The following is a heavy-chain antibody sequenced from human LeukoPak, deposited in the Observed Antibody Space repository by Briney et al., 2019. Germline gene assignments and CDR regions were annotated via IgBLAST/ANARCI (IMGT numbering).Heavy chain of an antibody. J-gene: IGHJ4*02. CDR3: AKDRVAGRGRYFDY. V-gene: IGHV1-69*04. CDR2: IIPILGIA. D-gene: IGHD6-19*01. Sequence: SVNVSCKASGGTFSSYAISWVRQAPGQGLEWMGRIIPILGIANYAQKFQGRVTITADKSTSTAYMELSSLRSEDTAVYYCAKDRVAGRGRYFDYWGQGTLVTVSS. CDR1: GGTFSSYA.